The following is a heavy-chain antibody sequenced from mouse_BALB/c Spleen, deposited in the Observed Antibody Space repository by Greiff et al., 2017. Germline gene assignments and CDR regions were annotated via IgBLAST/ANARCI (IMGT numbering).Heavy chain of an antibody. CDR1: GYAFTNYL. CDR2: INPGSGGT. V-gene: IGHV1-54*01. CDR3: ARSGRYDRAMDD. J-gene: IGHJ4*01. Sequence: QVQLQQSGAELVRPGTSVKVSCKASGYAFTNYLIEWVKQRPGQGLEWIGVINPGSGGTNYNEKFKGKATLTADKSSSTAYMQLSSLTSDDSAVYFCARSGRYDRAMDDWGQGTSVTVSS. D-gene: IGHD2-14*01.